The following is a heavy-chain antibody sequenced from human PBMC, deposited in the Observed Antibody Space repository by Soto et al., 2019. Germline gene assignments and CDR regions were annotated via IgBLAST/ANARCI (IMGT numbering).Heavy chain of an antibody. CDR2: INHSGST. J-gene: IGHJ1*01. Sequence: SETLSLTCAVYGGSFSGYYWSWIRQPPGKGLEWIGEINHSGSTNYNPTLKSRVTISVDTTKNQFTLKLSSVTTADTAVYYCARGLRRIVGATNFQHWGQGTLVTVSS. V-gene: IGHV4-34*01. D-gene: IGHD1-26*01. CDR1: GGSFSGYY. CDR3: ARGLRRIVGATNFQH.